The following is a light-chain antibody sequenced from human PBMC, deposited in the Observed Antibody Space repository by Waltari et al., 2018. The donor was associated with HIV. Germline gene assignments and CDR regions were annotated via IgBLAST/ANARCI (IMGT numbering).Light chain of an antibody. CDR1: SSDVGGYNS. J-gene: IGLJ2*01. V-gene: IGLV2-11*01. Sequence: QSALTQPRSVSGSPGQSVTISCTGTSSDVGGYNSVSWYQQHPGKAPKLMLYDVSKRPSGVPDRFSGSKSGNTASLTISGLQAEDEADYYCCSYAGSYTVVFGGGTKLTVL. CDR3: CSYAGSYTVV. CDR2: DVS.